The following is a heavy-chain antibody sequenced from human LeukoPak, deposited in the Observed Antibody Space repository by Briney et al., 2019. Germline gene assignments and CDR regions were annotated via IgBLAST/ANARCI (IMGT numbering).Heavy chain of an antibody. CDR1: GFTFSDYY. D-gene: IGHD2-15*01. J-gene: IGHJ6*02. Sequence: GGSLRLSCAASGFTFSDYYMSWIRQAPGKGLEWVSCISGSGSTIYYADSVEGRFTISRDNAKISLFLQMNSLRAEDTAVYYCTRHSDKYCSGANCYVNNFYGLDVWGRGTTVTVSS. V-gene: IGHV3-11*01. CDR3: TRHSDKYCSGANCYVNNFYGLDV. CDR2: ISGSGSTI.